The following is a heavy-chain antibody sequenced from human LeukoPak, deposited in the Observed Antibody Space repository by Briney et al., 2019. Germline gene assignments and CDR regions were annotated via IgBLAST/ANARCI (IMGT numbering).Heavy chain of an antibody. Sequence: PSETLSLTCAVYGGSFSGYYWSWIRQPPGKGLEWIGEINHSGSTNYNPSLKSRVTISVDTSKNQFSLKLSSVTAADTAVYYCARHSYSSGWRPLIDYWGQGTLVTVSS. CDR3: ARHSYSSGWRPLIDY. D-gene: IGHD6-19*01. CDR1: GGSFSGYY. V-gene: IGHV4-34*01. CDR2: INHSGST. J-gene: IGHJ4*02.